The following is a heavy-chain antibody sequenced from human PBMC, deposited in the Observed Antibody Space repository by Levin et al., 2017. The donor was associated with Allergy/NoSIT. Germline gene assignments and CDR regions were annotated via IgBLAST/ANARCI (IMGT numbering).Heavy chain of an antibody. Sequence: GSGPTLVKPTQTLTLTCTFSGFSLSPSGVGVGWIRPPPGKALEWLALIYWDDDKRYSPSLKSRLTITKDTSKNQVVLTMTNMDPVDTATYYCAHRARAPDGSGSYPYWGQGTLVTVSS. CDR2: IYWDDDK. CDR1: GFSLSPSGVG. D-gene: IGHD3-10*01. CDR3: AHRARAPDGSGSYPY. V-gene: IGHV2-5*02. J-gene: IGHJ4*02.